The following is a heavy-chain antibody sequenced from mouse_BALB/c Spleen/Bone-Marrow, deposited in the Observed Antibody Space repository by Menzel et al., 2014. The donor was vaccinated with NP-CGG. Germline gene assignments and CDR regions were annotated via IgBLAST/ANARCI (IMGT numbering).Heavy chain of an antibody. CDR1: GYTFTDYE. J-gene: IGHJ3*01. CDR2: IDPETGGT. CDR3: TRSETGPFAY. V-gene: IGHV1-15*01. Sequence: QVHVKQSGAELVRPGASVTLSCKASGYTFTDYEMHWVKQTPVHGLEWIGAIDPETGGTAYNQKFKGKATLTADKSSSTAYMELRSLTSEDSAVYYCTRSETGPFAYWGQGTLATVSA. D-gene: IGHD4-1*01.